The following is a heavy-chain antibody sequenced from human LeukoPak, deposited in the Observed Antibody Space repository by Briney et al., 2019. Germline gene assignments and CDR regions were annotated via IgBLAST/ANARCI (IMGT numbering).Heavy chain of an antibody. V-gene: IGHV1-69*05. J-gene: IGHJ5*02. Sequence: SVKVSCKASGGTFSSYAISWVRQAPGQGLEWMGGIIPIFGTANYAQKFQGRVTITTDESTSTAYMELSSLRSEDAAVYYCASFGSYGSNWFDPWGQGTLVTVSS. CDR3: ASFGSYGSNWFDP. CDR2: IIPIFGTA. CDR1: GGTFSSYA. D-gene: IGHD5-18*01.